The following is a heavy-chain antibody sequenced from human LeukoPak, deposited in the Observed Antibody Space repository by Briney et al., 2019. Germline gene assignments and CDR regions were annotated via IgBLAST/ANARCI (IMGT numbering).Heavy chain of an antibody. CDR3: ARARPGAYCGTTSCFSDY. CDR1: GYIFTSYG. V-gene: IGHV1-18*01. D-gene: IGHD2-2*01. J-gene: IGHJ4*02. CDR2: ISGYNGNT. Sequence: GASVKVSFKASGYIFTSYGISWVRQGPGQGLEWVGWISGYNGNTNFAPNLQDRVTMTTDTSTATAYMELRSLRLNDTAVYFCARARPGAYCGTTSCFSDYWGQGTLVTVSS.